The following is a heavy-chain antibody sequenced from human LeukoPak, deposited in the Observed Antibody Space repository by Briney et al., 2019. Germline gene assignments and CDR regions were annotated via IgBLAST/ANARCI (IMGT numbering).Heavy chain of an antibody. CDR1: GGSISSGSYY. CDR2: IYTSGST. Sequence: QVQLQESGPGLVKPSQTLSLTCTVSGGSISSGSYYWSWIRPPAGMGLEWIGRIYTSGSTNYNPTLKSRVTISVDTSKNQSSLKLSSVTAADTAVYYCARESSGSYIYWGQGTLVTVSS. D-gene: IGHD1-26*01. J-gene: IGHJ4*02. CDR3: ARESSGSYIY. V-gene: IGHV4-61*02.